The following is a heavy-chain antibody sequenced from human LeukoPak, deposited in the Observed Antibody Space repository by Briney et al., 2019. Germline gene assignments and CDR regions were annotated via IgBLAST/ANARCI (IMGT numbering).Heavy chain of an antibody. Sequence: ASVKVSCKASGYSFINYGISWVRQARGQGLEWMGWTSGDNVNTYYAQTFLGRVIMTTETSTTTAYMELRSLRPDDTAVYYCVRDWEWKAARNLFDPWGQGTRVTVSS. CDR3: VRDWEWKAARNLFDP. D-gene: IGHD6-6*01. CDR2: TSGDNVNT. V-gene: IGHV1-18*01. CDR1: GYSFINYG. J-gene: IGHJ5*02.